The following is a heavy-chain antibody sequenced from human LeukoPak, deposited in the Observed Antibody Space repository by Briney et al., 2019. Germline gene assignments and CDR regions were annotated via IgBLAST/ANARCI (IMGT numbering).Heavy chain of an antibody. CDR3: ARVDYYYDSSGYYYG. J-gene: IGHJ4*02. CDR2: IYYSGST. D-gene: IGHD3-22*01. V-gene: IGHV4-59*01. Sequence: SETLSLTCTVSGGSISSYYWSWIRQPPGKGLEWIGYIYYSGSTNYNPSLKSRVTISVDTSKNQFSLKLSSVTAADTAVYYCARVDYYYDSSGYYYGWGQGTLVTVSS. CDR1: GGSISSYY.